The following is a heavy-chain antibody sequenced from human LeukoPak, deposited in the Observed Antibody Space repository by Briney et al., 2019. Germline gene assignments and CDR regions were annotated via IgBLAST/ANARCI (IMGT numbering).Heavy chain of an antibody. J-gene: IGHJ3*02. CDR1: GGSISSGGYP. CDR3: ASSLAYYDILTGYAAGAFDI. D-gene: IGHD3-9*01. Sequence: PSETLSLTCAVSGGSISSGGYPWSWIRQPPGKGLEWIGYIYHSGSTYYNPSLKSRVTISVDRSKNQFSLKLSSVTAADTAVYYCASSLAYYDILTGYAAGAFDIWGQGTMVTVSS. V-gene: IGHV4-30-2*01. CDR2: IYHSGST.